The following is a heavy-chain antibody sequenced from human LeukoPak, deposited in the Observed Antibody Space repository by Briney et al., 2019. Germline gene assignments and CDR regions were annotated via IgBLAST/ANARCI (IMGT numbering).Heavy chain of an antibody. CDR1: GFTFSSYA. J-gene: IGHJ5*02. V-gene: IGHV3-30*04. Sequence: GGSLRPSCAASGFTFSSYAMHWVRQAPGKGLEWVAVISYDGSNKYYADSVKGRFTISRDNSKNTLYLQMNSLRAEDTAVYYCARGHGSGSYYPTPFDPWGQGTLVTVSS. CDR2: ISYDGSNK. D-gene: IGHD3-10*01. CDR3: ARGHGSGSYYPTPFDP.